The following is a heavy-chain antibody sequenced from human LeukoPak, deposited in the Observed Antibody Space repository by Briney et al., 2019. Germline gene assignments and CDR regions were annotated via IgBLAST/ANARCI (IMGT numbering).Heavy chain of an antibody. CDR1: GFTFDDYG. CDR3: ARATPGYYDSSGYYTAPTVDY. Sequence: GGSLRLSCAASGFTFDDYGMSWVRQAPGKGLEWVSGINWNGGSTGYADSVKGRFTISRDNAKSSLYLQMNSLRAEDTALYYCARATPGYYDSSGYYTAPTVDYWGQGTLVTVSS. V-gene: IGHV3-20*04. D-gene: IGHD3-22*01. CDR2: INWNGGST. J-gene: IGHJ4*02.